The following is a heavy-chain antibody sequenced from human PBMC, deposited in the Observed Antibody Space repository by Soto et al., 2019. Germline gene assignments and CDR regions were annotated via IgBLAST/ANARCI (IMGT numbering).Heavy chain of an antibody. D-gene: IGHD3-10*01. CDR2: IYYTGST. CDR3: ARVTMVRGVMADY. J-gene: IGHJ4*02. V-gene: IGHV4-30-4*01. CDR1: GGSISSGNIY. Sequence: QVQLQESGPGVVRPSQTLSLTCTVSGGSISSGNIYWSWIRQPPGKGLEWIGYIYYTGSTYYNPSLTSRVTISVNPSNNQFSLTLPSVTAADTATYYCARVTMVRGVMADYWGQGTLVTVSS.